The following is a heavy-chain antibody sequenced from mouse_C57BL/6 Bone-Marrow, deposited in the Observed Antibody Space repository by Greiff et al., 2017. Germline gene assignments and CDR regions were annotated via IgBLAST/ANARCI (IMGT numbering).Heavy chain of an antibody. CDR3: TRSMVVAHWYFDV. Sequence: SGAELVRPGASVTLSCKASGYTFTDYEMHWVTQTPVHGLEWIGAIDPETGGTAYNQKFKGKAILTADKSSSTAYMELRSLTSEDSAVYYCTRSMVVAHWYFDVWGAGTTVTVSS. V-gene: IGHV1-15*01. CDR1: GYTFTDYE. CDR2: IDPETGGT. J-gene: IGHJ1*01. D-gene: IGHD1-1*01.